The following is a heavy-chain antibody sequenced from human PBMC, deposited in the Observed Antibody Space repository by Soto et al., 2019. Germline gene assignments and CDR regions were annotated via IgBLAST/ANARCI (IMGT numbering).Heavy chain of an antibody. V-gene: IGHV1-18*01. CDR1: GYTFYYG. J-gene: IGHJ5*02. CDR2: ISLYSDGT. CDR3: ARVVPGAEAWFGP. Sequence: ASVKVSCKTSGYTFYYGITWVRQAPGQPLEWLGWISLYSDGTNYAQKFQGRVSMTTDTSTTTAYMELRSLRSDDTAVYYCARVVPGAEAWFGPWGQGTLVTVSS. D-gene: IGHD2-2*01.